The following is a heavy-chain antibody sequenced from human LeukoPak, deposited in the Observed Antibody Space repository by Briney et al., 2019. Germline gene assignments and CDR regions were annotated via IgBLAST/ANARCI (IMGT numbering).Heavy chain of an antibody. D-gene: IGHD3-22*01. J-gene: IGHJ4*02. CDR1: GFTFDDYA. Sequence: GGSLRLSCAASGFTFDDYAMHWVRRAPGKGLEWVSGISWNSGSIGYADSVKGRFTISRDNAKNSLYLQMNSLRAEDTALYYCAKDSTYYYDSSGYWNYWGQGTLVTVSS. CDR3: AKDSTYYYDSSGYWNY. V-gene: IGHV3-9*01. CDR2: ISWNSGSI.